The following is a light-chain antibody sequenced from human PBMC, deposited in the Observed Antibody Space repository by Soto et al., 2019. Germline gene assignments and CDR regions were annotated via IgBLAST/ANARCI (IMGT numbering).Light chain of an antibody. Sequence: QSALTQPASVSGSPGQSISISCTGTSSDVGRYNFVSWYQQRPGKAPKLIIYDVANRPSGISNRFSGSKSGNTASLTISGLQAEDEADHYCSSYTGSTSLVYVFGTGTKLTVL. CDR1: SSDVGRYNF. V-gene: IGLV2-14*03. CDR2: DVA. CDR3: SSYTGSTSLVYV. J-gene: IGLJ1*01.